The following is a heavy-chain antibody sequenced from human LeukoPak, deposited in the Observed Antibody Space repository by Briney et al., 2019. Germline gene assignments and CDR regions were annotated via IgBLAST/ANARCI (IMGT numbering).Heavy chain of an antibody. Sequence: GGSLRLSCAASGFTFDDYAMHWVRQAPGKGLEWVSLISGDGCSTYYADSVKGRFTISRDNSKNSLYLQMNSLRTEDTALYYCAKDNGDHPENAFDIWGQGTMVTVSS. D-gene: IGHD4-17*01. V-gene: IGHV3-43*02. CDR2: ISGDGCST. CDR3: AKDNGDHPENAFDI. CDR1: GFTFDDYA. J-gene: IGHJ3*02.